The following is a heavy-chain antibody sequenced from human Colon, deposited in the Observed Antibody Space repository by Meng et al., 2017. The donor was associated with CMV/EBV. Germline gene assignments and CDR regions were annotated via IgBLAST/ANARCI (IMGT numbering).Heavy chain of an antibody. V-gene: IGHV3-21*01. CDR3: VRAPTIGAYYFDY. CDR1: GFTFTDYS. J-gene: IGHJ4*02. Sequence: GQVVGSGGGLVKPWASLRLSCAASGFTFTDYSMTWVRQAPGKGLEWVSSISSSSSYIYYADSLRGRFTISRDNAKKSVYLQMNSLGADDTAVYYCVRAPTIGAYYFDYWGQGILVTVSS. D-gene: IGHD3-3*01. CDR2: ISSSSSYI.